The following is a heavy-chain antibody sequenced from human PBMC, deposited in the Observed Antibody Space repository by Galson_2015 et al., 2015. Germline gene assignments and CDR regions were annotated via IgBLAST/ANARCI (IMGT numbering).Heavy chain of an antibody. J-gene: IGHJ6*02. CDR3: ARDRLLWIQLWQVRVEDYGDYPHYGMDV. V-gene: IGHV1-69*13. D-gene: IGHD4-17*01. CDR1: GGTFSSYV. CDR2: IIPIFGTA. Sequence: SVKVSCKASGGTFSSYVISWVRQAPGQGLEWMGGIIPIFGTANYAQKFQGRVTITADESTSTAYMELSSLRSEDTAVYYCARDRLLWIQLWQVRVEDYGDYPHYGMDVWGQGTTVTVSS.